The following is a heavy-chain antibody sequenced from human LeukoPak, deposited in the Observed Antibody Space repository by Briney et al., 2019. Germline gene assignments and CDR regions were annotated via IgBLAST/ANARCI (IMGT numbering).Heavy chain of an antibody. CDR3: ARRYTTSSESDY. Sequence: GGSLKISCKGSGFRFTTYWIGWVRQMPGKGLEWMGIIYPSNSDTRYSPSFQGQVTISADKSISTAYLQWSSLKASDTAMYYCARRYTTSSESDYWGQGTLVAVSS. V-gene: IGHV5-51*01. J-gene: IGHJ4*02. CDR1: GFRFTTYW. D-gene: IGHD2-2*02. CDR2: IYPSNSDT.